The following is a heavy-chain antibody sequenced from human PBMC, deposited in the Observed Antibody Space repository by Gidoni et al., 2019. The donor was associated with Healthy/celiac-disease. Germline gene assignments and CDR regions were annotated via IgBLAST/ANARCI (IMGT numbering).Heavy chain of an antibody. Sequence: QVQLVQSGAEVKKPGSSVKVSCKAYGGTFSSYAISWVRQAPGQGLEWMGRIIPILGIANYAQKFQGRVTITADKSTSTAYMELSSLRSEDTAVYYCAREGWETTDRSIDYWGQGTLVTVSS. V-gene: IGHV1-69*09. CDR1: GGTFSSYA. CDR2: IIPILGIA. CDR3: AREGWETTDRSIDY. D-gene: IGHD1-26*01. J-gene: IGHJ4*02.